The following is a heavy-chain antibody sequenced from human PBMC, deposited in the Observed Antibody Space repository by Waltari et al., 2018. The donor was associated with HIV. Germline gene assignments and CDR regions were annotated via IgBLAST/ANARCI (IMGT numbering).Heavy chain of an antibody. D-gene: IGHD2-8*01. J-gene: IGHJ5*02. CDR2: IKQEESEK. V-gene: IGHV3-7*01. Sequence: EVQLVESGGGLVQPGGSLRLSCAASGFTFSSYWMSWVRQAPGKGREWVANIKQEESEKYYVDSMKGRFTTSRDNAKNSLYLQINSLRAEDTAVYYCAGRSPARRLNWFDPWGQGTLVIVSS. CDR1: GFTFSSYW. CDR3: AGRSPARRLNWFDP.